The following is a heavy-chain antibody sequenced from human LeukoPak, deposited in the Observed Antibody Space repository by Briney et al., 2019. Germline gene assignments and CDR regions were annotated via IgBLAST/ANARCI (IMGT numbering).Heavy chain of an antibody. J-gene: IGHJ4*02. D-gene: IGHD1-26*01. V-gene: IGHV3-7*04. Sequence: GGSLRLSCAASRFTFTSYWTSWVRQAPGKGLEWVANINYDGSEKYYIDSVKGRFTISRDNAKNSLYLQMNSLRVEDTAVYYCARVRVGGTNYFDSWGQGTLVTVSS. CDR3: ARVRVGGTNYFDS. CDR2: INYDGSEK. CDR1: RFTFTSYW.